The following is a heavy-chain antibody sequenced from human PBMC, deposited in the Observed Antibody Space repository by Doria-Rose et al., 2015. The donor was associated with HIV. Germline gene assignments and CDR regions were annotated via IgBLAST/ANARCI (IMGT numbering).Heavy chain of an antibody. CDR1: GGSFSGYY. D-gene: IGHD1-1*01. J-gene: IGHJ6*02. CDR2: INHSGST. CDR3: ARGLLRGGWNDVDYYYGMDV. V-gene: IGHV4-34*01. Sequence: QVQLVQSGAGLVKPSETLSLTCAVFGGSFSGYYWSWIRQPPGNVLESSGAINHSGSTNYKSSVKSRVTISLDTSKNLFSLKLSSVTAADTAVYYCARGLLRGGWNDVDYYYGMDVWGQGTTVTVSS.